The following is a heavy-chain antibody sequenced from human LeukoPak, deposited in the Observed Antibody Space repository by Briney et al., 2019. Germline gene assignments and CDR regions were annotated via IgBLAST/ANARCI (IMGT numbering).Heavy chain of an antibody. Sequence: GGSLRLSCAASGFTFSSYAMSWVRQAPGKGLEWVSAISGSGGSTYYADSVKGRFTISRDNSKNTLYLQMNSLRAEDTAVYYCARGSGGWNYEDYWGQGTLVTVSS. CDR1: GFTFSSYA. D-gene: IGHD1-7*01. V-gene: IGHV3-23*01. J-gene: IGHJ4*02. CDR2: ISGSGGST. CDR3: ARGSGGWNYEDY.